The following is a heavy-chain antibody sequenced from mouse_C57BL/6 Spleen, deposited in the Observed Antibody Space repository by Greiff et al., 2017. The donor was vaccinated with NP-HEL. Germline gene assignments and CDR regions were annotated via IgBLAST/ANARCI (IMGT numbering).Heavy chain of an antibody. V-gene: IGHV5-16*01. CDR1: GFTFSDYY. D-gene: IGHD2-12*01. Sequence: EVKLVESEGGLVQPGSSMKLSCTASGFTFSDYYMAWVRQVPEKGLEWVANINYDGSSTYYLDSLKSRFIISRDNAKNILYLQMSSLKSEDTATYYCARGYYNAMDYWGQGTSVTVSS. J-gene: IGHJ4*01. CDR2: INYDGSST. CDR3: ARGYYNAMDY.